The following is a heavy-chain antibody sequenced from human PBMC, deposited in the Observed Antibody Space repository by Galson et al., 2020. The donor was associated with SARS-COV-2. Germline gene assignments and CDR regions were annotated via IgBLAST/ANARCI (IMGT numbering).Heavy chain of an antibody. CDR1: GFTFDDYG. V-gene: IGHV3-20*01. Sequence: GESLKISCVASGFTFDDYGMSWVRQAPGKGLEWVSGINWNGGSTGYADSVKGRFTISRDNAKNSLYLQMNSLRAEDTALYHCARGGRLEPLGAFDIWGQGTMVTVSS. J-gene: IGHJ3*02. CDR2: INWNGGST. CDR3: ARGGRLEPLGAFDI. D-gene: IGHD1-1*01.